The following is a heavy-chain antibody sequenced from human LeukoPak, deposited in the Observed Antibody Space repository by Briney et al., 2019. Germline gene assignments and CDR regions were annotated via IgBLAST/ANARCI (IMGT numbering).Heavy chain of an antibody. CDR3: ARDHTGLDY. J-gene: IGHJ4*02. CDR2: ISYDPNRK. CDR1: GFSFSRFG. V-gene: IGHV3-30*03. D-gene: IGHD4-17*01. Sequence: GGSLRLSCAASGFSFSRFGVQWVRQAPGKGLEWVTAISYDPNRKYYADSVKGRFTISRDDSKNTVYLHMDSLTTEDTSVYDCARDHTGLDYWGQGTLVTVSS.